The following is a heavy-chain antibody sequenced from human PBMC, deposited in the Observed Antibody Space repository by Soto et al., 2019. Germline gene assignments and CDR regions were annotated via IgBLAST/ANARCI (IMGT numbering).Heavy chain of an antibody. Sequence: SETLSLTCTVSGGSISSGDYYWSWIRQPPGKGLEWIGYIYYSGSTYYNPSLKSRVTISVDTSKNQFSLKLSSVTAADTAVYYCARAHREYSSSWYFDYWGQGTLVTVSS. V-gene: IGHV4-30-4*01. CDR1: GGSISSGDYY. CDR2: IYYSGST. J-gene: IGHJ4*02. CDR3: ARAHREYSSSWYFDY. D-gene: IGHD6-13*01.